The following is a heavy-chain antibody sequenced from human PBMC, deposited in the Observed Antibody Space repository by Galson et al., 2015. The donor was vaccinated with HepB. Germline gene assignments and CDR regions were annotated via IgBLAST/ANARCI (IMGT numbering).Heavy chain of an antibody. D-gene: IGHD3-3*01. CDR2: FDPEHSET. CDR3: TTTRTSGVGGDLWSGPRPPRFAP. J-gene: IGHJ5*02. Sequence: SVKVSCKVSGSTLTELSMHWVRQAPGKGLEWMGGFDPEHSETIYAQKFQGRVTMTEDTSTDTAYMELSSLRSEDTAVYYCTTTRTSGVGGDLWSGPRPPRFAPWGQGTLVTVSS. V-gene: IGHV1-24*01. CDR1: GSTLTELS.